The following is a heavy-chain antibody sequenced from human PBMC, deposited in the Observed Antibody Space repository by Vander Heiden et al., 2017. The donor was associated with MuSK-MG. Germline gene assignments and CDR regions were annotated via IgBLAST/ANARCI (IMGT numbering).Heavy chain of an antibody. CDR3: ARGSGSYKRGGFDD. CDR2: IYYSGST. D-gene: IGHD1-26*01. CDR1: GGSISSYY. J-gene: IGHJ4*02. Sequence: VQLQVSGPGLVKPSEPLSLTCTVSGGSISSYYWSWIRQYPGKGLEWIGYIYYSGSTNSNPSLKSRVTILVDTSKYQFSLKLSSVAAADTAAYYCARGSGSYKRGGFDDGGQGSRVTGSS. V-gene: IGHV4-59*01.